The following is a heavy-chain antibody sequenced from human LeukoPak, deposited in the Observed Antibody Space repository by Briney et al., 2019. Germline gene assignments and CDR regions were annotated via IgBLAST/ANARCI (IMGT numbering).Heavy chain of an antibody. D-gene: IGHD1-1*01. CDR1: GFTFSSYG. J-gene: IGHJ4*02. Sequence: PGRSLRLSCAASGFTFSSYGMHWVRQAPGRGLEWVAFIRSDGSNKYYADSVKGRFTISRDNSKSTLYLQMNSLRREDTAVYYCERPYTTQTGYDYWGQGTLVTVSS. CDR3: ERPYTTQTGYDY. V-gene: IGHV3-30*02. CDR2: IRSDGSNK.